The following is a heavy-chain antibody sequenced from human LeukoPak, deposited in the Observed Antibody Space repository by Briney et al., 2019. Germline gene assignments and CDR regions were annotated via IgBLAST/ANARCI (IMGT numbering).Heavy chain of an antibody. CDR3: ARDSAYCFAY. V-gene: IGHV3-48*02. CDR1: GCTFSRFS. D-gene: IGHD2-21*01. Sequence: PGGSLRLSCAASGCTFSRFSRNWVRQAPGKGPEGVADVSGSSGARDYADSVKGRFTISTDTANNSLYLQTNSLRDEETAVYFSARDSAYCFAYWGPGSPVTVSS. J-gene: IGHJ4*02. CDR2: VSGSSGAR.